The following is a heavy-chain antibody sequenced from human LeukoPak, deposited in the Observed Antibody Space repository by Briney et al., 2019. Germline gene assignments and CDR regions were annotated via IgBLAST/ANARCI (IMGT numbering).Heavy chain of an antibody. J-gene: IGHJ4*02. D-gene: IGHD6-19*01. CDR1: GFTFSSYG. Sequence: PGGSLRLSCAASGFTFSSYGMHWVRQAPGKGLEWVAFIRYDGSNKYYADSVKGRFTISRDNAKNSLYLQMNSLRAEDTAVYYCARDLAVAGTGDYWGQGTLVTVSS. CDR2: IRYDGSNK. V-gene: IGHV3-30*02. CDR3: ARDLAVAGTGDY.